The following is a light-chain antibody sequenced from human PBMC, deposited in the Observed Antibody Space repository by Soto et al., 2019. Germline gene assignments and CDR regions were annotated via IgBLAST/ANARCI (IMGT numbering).Light chain of an antibody. CDR3: SSYTSSSTLYV. CDR2: DVS. J-gene: IGLJ1*01. V-gene: IGLV2-14*01. CDR1: SSDVGGYNY. Sequence: QSVLTQPASVSGSPGQSITISCTGTSSDVGGYNYVSWYQQRPGKAPKLMIYDVSNRPSGVSNRFSGSKSGNTASLTISELQAEDEADYYCSSYTSSSTLYVFGTGTKVTVL.